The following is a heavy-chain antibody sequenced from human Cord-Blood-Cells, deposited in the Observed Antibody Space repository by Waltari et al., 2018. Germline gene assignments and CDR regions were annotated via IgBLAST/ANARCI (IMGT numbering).Heavy chain of an antibody. CDR1: GFSLGRYW. CDR2: IKQDGSEK. Sequence: EVQLVESGGGLVPHGVSLRLACAASGFSLGRYWISWVRQAPGKGLEWVANIKQDGSEKYYVDSVKGRFTISRDNAKNSLYLQMNSLRAEDTAVYYCARESDYWGQGTLVTVSS. V-gene: IGHV3-7*01. J-gene: IGHJ4*02. CDR3: ARESDY.